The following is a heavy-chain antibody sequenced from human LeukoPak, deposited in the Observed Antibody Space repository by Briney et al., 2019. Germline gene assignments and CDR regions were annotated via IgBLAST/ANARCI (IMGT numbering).Heavy chain of an antibody. Sequence: QPGGSLRLSCAASGFTFSSSEMSWVRQAPGKGLEWISYISSTSSHIYYADSVKGRFTISRDNAKNSLYLQMYSLGAGDTAVYYCAREDGRDAFDIWGQGTLVTVS. CDR1: GFTFSSSE. J-gene: IGHJ3*02. CDR3: AREDGRDAFDI. V-gene: IGHV3-48*03. D-gene: IGHD5-24*01. CDR2: ISSTSSHI.